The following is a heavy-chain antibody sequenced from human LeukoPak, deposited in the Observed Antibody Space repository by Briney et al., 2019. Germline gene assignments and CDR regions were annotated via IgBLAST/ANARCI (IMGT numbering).Heavy chain of an antibody. D-gene: IGHD2-2*01. CDR3: TRGAGTSWFDY. J-gene: IGHJ4*02. V-gene: IGHV1-2*02. CDR1: RYTFTVNY. Sequence: ASVKVSCKPSRYTFTVNYLHWVRQAPGQGLEWVGWMNPNSGVTVYAQNFQGRVTMTRDTSISTAYMELSSLTSDDTAVYYCTRGAGTSWFDYWGQGSLVTVSS. CDR2: MNPNSGVT.